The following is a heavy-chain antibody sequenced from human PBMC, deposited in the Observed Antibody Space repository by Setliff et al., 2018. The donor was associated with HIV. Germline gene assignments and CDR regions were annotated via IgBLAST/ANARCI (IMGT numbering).Heavy chain of an antibody. CDR3: AALGYSSTWNY. J-gene: IGHJ4*02. D-gene: IGHD6-13*01. V-gene: IGHV3-43D*03. CDR2: ISWDGGSS. Sequence: PGGSLRLSCAASGFTFDDYAMHWVRQAPGKGLEWVSFISWDGGSSDYADSVKGRFTISRDNSKSSLFLQMDSLRAEDTASYYCAALGYSSTWNYWGQGTLVTVSS. CDR1: GFTFDDYA.